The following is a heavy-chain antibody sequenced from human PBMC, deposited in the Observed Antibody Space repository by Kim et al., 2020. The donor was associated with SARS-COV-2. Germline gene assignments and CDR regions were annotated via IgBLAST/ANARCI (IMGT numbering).Heavy chain of an antibody. CDR3: AKDIFDILTGPTKGGFDY. Sequence: KGRFTISRDNAKNSLYLQMNSLRAEDTALYYCAKDIFDILTGPTKGGFDYWGQGTLVTVSS. D-gene: IGHD3-9*01. J-gene: IGHJ4*02. V-gene: IGHV3-9*01.